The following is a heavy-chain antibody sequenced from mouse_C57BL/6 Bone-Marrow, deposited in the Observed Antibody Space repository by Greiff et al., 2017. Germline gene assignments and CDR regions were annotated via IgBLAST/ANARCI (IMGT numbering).Heavy chain of an antibody. D-gene: IGHD1-1*02. V-gene: IGHV5-17*01. Sequence: EVKLVESGGGLVKPGGSLKLSCAASGFTFSDYGMHWVRQAPEKGLEWVAYISSGSSTIYYADTVKGRFTISRDHAKNTLFLQMTSLRSEDTAMYYCARVGGCYAMDYWGQGTSVTVSS. CDR2: ISSGSSTI. CDR3: ARVGGCYAMDY. J-gene: IGHJ4*01. CDR1: GFTFSDYG.